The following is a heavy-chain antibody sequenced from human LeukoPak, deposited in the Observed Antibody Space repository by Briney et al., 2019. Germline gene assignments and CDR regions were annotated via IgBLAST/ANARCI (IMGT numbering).Heavy chain of an antibody. V-gene: IGHV3-30*02. Sequence: GGSLRLSCAASGFTFSSYGMHWVRQAPGKGLEWVAFIRYDGSNKYYADSVKGRFTISRDNSKNTLYLQMNSLRAEDTAVYYCAKGEIPAAPLDAFDIWGQGTMVTVSS. D-gene: IGHD2-2*01. CDR2: IRYDGSNK. J-gene: IGHJ3*02. CDR1: GFTFSSYG. CDR3: AKGEIPAAPLDAFDI.